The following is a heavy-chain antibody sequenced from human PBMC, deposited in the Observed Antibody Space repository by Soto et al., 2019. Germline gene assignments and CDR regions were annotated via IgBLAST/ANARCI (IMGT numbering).Heavy chain of an antibody. CDR1: GFTFNNYA. J-gene: IGHJ6*02. Sequence: LRLSCAASGFTFNNYAIHWVRQAPAKGLEWVAVISFDGNNKYYADSVKGRFTISRDNAKNSLYLQMNSLRAEDTAVYYCTRDHGYGYGMDVWGQGTTVTVSS. CDR3: TRDHGYGYGMDV. D-gene: IGHD5-12*01. CDR2: ISFDGNNK. V-gene: IGHV3-30-3*01.